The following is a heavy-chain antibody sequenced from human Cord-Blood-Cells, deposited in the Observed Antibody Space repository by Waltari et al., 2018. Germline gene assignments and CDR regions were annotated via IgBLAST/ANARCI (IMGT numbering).Heavy chain of an antibody. D-gene: IGHD6-6*01. V-gene: IGHV1-46*01. CDR1: GYTFPSYY. CDR2: INPSGGST. CDR3: ARDFSSSYYFDY. Sequence: QVQLVQSGAEVKKPGASVKVSCKASGYTFPSYYMHWVRQAPGQGLEWMGIINPSGGSTSYAQKFQGRVTMTRDTSTSTVYMELSSPRSEDTAVYYCARDFSSSYYFDYWGQGTLVTVSS. J-gene: IGHJ4*02.